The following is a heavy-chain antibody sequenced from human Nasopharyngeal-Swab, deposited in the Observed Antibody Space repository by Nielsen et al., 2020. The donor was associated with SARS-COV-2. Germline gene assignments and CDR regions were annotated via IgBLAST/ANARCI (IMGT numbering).Heavy chain of an antibody. CDR2: IYSCGGT. CDR3: ARDGYSYDDAFDI. CDR1: GFTVNSNF. V-gene: IGHV3-66*03. D-gene: IGHD5-18*01. Sequence: LSLTCAASGFTVNSNFMTWVRQAPGKGLEWVSLIYSCGGTHYADSVKGRFTISRDNSNNTLYLQMNSLRPDDTAVYYCARDGYSYDDAFDIWGQGTLVTVSS. J-gene: IGHJ3*02.